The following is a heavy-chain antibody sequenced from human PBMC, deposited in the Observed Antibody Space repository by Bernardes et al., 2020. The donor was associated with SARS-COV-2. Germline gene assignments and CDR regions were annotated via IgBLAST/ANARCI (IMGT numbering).Heavy chain of an antibody. V-gene: IGHV1-18*01. CDR2: ISAYNGNT. CDR1: GYTFTSYG. D-gene: IGHD4-17*01. Sequence: ASVKVSCKASGYTFTSYGISWVRQAPGQGLEWRGLISAYNGNTNYAQKLQDRVTMATDTSTSTAYMELRSLRSDDTAVYYCARDGGSTVTRFGYFGMDVWGQGTTVTVSS. CDR3: ARDGGSTVTRFGYFGMDV. J-gene: IGHJ6*02.